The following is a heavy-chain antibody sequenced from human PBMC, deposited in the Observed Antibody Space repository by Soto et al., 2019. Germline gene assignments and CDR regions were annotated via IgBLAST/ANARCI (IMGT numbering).Heavy chain of an antibody. CDR1: GYSISSGYY. CDR2: IYHSGST. J-gene: IGHJ6*02. V-gene: IGHV4-38-2*02. D-gene: IGHD3-10*01. CDR3: ARDRDREYGSGLDV. Sequence: SETLSLTCAVSGYSISSGYYWGWIRQPPGEGLEWMGRIYHSGSTYYNPSLTSRVTISVDTSKNQFSLKLSSVTAADTAVYYCARDRDREYGSGLDVWGQGTTVTVSS.